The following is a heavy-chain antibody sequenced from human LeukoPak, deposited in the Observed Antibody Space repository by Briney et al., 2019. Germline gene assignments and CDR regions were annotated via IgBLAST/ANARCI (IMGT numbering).Heavy chain of an antibody. Sequence: GASVKVSCKASGGTFSSYAISWVRQAPGQGLEWMGGIIPIFGTANYAQKFQGRVTITTDESTSTAYMELSSLRSEDTAVYYCVRWDGSGSYYNDDYWGQGTLVTVSS. J-gene: IGHJ4*02. V-gene: IGHV1-69*05. CDR3: VRWDGSGSYYNDDY. D-gene: IGHD3-10*01. CDR1: GGTFSSYA. CDR2: IIPIFGTA.